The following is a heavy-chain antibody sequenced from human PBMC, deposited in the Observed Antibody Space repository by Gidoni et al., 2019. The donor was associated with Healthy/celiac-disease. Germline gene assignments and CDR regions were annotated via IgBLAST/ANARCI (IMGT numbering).Heavy chain of an antibody. CDR2: IYHSGST. CDR1: GYSISSGYY. D-gene: IGHD6-13*01. J-gene: IGHJ4*02. V-gene: IGHV4-38-2*01. CDR3: ARFFYSSSWPVDY. Sequence: QVQLQESGPGLVKPSETLSLTCAVSGYSISSGYYWGWIRQPPGKGLEWIGSIYHSGSTYYNPSLKSRVTISVDTSKNQFSLKLSSVTAADTAVYYCARFFYSSSWPVDYWGQGTLVTVSS.